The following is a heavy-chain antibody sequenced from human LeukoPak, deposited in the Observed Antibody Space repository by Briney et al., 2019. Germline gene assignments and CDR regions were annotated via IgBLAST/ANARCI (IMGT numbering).Heavy chain of an antibody. J-gene: IGHJ4*02. CDR3: ARHVGLYSGFDY. CDR2: IYYSGST. V-gene: IGHV4-59*08. D-gene: IGHD5-12*01. CDR1: GDSISSYY. Sequence: SETLSLTCTVSGDSISSYYWSWIRQPPGKGLEWIGYIYYSGSTNYNPSLKRRVTIPVETPKNQFSLKLSSVTAADTAVYYCARHVGLYSGFDYWGQGTLVTVSS.